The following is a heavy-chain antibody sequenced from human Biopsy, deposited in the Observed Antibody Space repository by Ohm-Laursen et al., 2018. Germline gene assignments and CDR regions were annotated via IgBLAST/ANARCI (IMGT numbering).Heavy chain of an antibody. Sequence: GTLSLTCAVYGGPLSGYHWTWFRQPPGDGLEWIGEINDGGTTYHNPSIKSRLTILVDTSKNQFSLKVNSVTAADTAVYYRARRRAAPTYWYFDLWGRGTLVTVSS. J-gene: IGHJ2*01. V-gene: IGHV4-34*01. CDR3: ARRRAAPTYWYFDL. CDR2: INDGGTT. CDR1: GGPLSGYH. D-gene: IGHD6-13*01.